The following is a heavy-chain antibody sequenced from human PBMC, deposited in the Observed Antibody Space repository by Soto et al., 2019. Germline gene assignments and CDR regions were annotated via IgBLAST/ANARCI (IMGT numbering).Heavy chain of an antibody. CDR2: IWYDGSNK. CDR3: ARDSGSVVVAATFNFDY. V-gene: IGHV3-33*01. CDR1: GFTFSSYG. D-gene: IGHD2-15*01. J-gene: IGHJ4*02. Sequence: QVQLVESGGGVVQPGRSLRLSCAASGFTFSSYGMHWVRQAPGKVLEWVAVIWYDGSNKYYADSVRVRFTISRDNSKNTLYLQMTSLRAAVTAVYYCARDSGSVVVAATFNFDYWGQGTLVTVSS.